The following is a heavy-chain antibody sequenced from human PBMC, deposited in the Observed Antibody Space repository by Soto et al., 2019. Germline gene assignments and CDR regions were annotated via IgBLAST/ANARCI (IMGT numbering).Heavy chain of an antibody. Sequence: SVKVSCKASGGTFGSQGIAWGRQAPGQGLEWMGGFIAMLGTPTYAKKVQGRATISADESLTSSYLELRSLRSEDTGVYFCARGAMANFDYWGQGTVVAVSS. CDR2: FIAMLGTP. CDR1: GGTFGSQG. D-gene: IGHD5-18*01. V-gene: IGHV1-69*13. CDR3: ARGAMANFDY. J-gene: IGHJ4*02.